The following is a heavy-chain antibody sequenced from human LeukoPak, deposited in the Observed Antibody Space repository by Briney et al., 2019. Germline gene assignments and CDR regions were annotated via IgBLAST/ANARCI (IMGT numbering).Heavy chain of an antibody. Sequence: GASVKVSCKASGYTFTNYGISWVRQAPGQGLEWMGWISAYNGNTHYAQNLQGRVTMTTDTSTSTAYMELKSLRSDDTAVYYCVRGGHRRYYYTSGSAFDPWGQGTLVTVSS. J-gene: IGHJ5*02. V-gene: IGHV1-18*01. CDR1: GYTFTNYG. CDR2: ISAYNGNT. D-gene: IGHD3-10*01. CDR3: VRGGHRRYYYTSGSAFDP.